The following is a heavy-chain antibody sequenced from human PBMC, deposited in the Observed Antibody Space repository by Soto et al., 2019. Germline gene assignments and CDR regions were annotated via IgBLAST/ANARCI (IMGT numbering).Heavy chain of an antibody. CDR3: ARDIFVGYSRPYGMDV. J-gene: IGHJ6*02. V-gene: IGHV3-48*03. D-gene: IGHD6-13*01. CDR1: GFTFSSYE. CDR2: ISSSGSTI. Sequence: GGSLRLSCAASGFTFSSYEMNWVRQSPGKGLEWVSYISSSGSTIYYADSVKCRFTISRDNAKTSLYLQMNSLRAEDKAVYYCARDIFVGYSRPYGMDVWGQGTTVTVSS.